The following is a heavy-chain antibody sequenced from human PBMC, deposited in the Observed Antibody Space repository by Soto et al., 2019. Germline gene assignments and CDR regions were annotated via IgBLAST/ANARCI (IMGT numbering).Heavy chain of an antibody. D-gene: IGHD3-9*01. Sequence: QVQLQESGPGLVKPSQTLSLTCTVSGGSISSGGYYWSWIRQHPGKGLEWIGYIYYSGSTYYNPSLKSRVTISVDTSKNQFSLKLGSVTAADTAVYYCARDSAVLRYFDWLPYYFDYWGQGTLVTVSS. CDR1: GGSISSGGYY. CDR3: ARDSAVLRYFDWLPYYFDY. CDR2: IYYSGST. J-gene: IGHJ4*02. V-gene: IGHV4-31*03.